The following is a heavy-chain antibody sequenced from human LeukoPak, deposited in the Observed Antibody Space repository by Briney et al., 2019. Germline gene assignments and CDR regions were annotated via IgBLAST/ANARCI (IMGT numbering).Heavy chain of an antibody. CDR2: INPKSGGT. Sequence: ASVKVSCKTSVYTFSNYYMHWVRQAPGQGPEWMGCINPKSGGTDYAQRFQGRVTMTRDTSISTAYMELSGLRSDDTAVYYCARDGVYSTNFGAFDIWGQGTMVTVSS. D-gene: IGHD6-13*01. V-gene: IGHV1-2*02. CDR3: ARDGVYSTNFGAFDI. J-gene: IGHJ3*02. CDR1: VYTFSNYY.